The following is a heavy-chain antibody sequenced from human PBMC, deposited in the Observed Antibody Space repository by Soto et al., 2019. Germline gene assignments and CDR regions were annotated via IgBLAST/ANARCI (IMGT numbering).Heavy chain of an antibody. CDR2: IYYSGST. V-gene: IGHV4-59*01. D-gene: IGHD6-13*01. CDR1: GGSISSYY. J-gene: IGHJ6*03. Sequence: SETLSLTCTVSGGSISSYYWSWIRQPPGKGLEWIGYIYYSGSTNYNPSLKSRVTISVDTSKNQFSLKLSSVTAADTAVYYCARDLAAAGTQDYYYYYYMDVWGKGTTVTVSS. CDR3: ARDLAAAGTQDYYYYYYMDV.